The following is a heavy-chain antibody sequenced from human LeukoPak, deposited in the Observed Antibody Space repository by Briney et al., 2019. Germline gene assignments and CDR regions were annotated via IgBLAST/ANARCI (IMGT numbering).Heavy chain of an antibody. J-gene: IGHJ4*02. Sequence: SETLPLTCAVSGGSISSGGYSWSWIRQPPGKGLEWIGYIYHSGSTYYNPSLKSRVTISVDRSKNQFSLKLSSVTAADTAVYYCARAGYRAEKAIDYWGQGTLVTVSS. CDR2: IYHSGST. V-gene: IGHV4-30-2*01. D-gene: IGHD2-2*02. CDR3: ARAGYRAEKAIDY. CDR1: GGSISSGGYS.